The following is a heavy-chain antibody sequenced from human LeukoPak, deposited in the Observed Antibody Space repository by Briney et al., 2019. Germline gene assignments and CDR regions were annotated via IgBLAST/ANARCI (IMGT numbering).Heavy chain of an antibody. J-gene: IGHJ6*02. CDR1: GFTFSSYA. V-gene: IGHV3-15*01. Sequence: GGSLRLSCAASGFTFSSYAMSWVRQAPGKGLEWVGRIKSKTDGGTTDYAAPVKGRFPISRDDSKSTLYLQMNSLKTEDTAVYFCTAHSTTWPYYGMDVWGQGTTVTVSS. D-gene: IGHD6-13*01. CDR2: IKSKTDGGTT. CDR3: TAHSTTWPYYGMDV.